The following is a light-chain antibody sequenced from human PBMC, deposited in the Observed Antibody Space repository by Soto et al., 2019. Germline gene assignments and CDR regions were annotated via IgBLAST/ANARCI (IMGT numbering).Light chain of an antibody. CDR2: YDS. CDR1: KIGSKS. V-gene: IGLV3-21*04. J-gene: IGLJ2*01. CDR3: QVWDSSSDPVV. Sequence: SYELTQPPSVSVAPGKTARITCGGNKIGSKSVHWYQQKPGQAPVVVIYYDSDRPSGIPERFSASNSGNTATLSISRVEAGDEADYYCQVWDSSSDPVVFGGGTKLTVL.